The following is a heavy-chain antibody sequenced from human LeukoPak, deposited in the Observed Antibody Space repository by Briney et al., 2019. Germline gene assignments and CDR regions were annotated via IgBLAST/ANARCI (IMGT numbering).Heavy chain of an antibody. V-gene: IGHV4-59*01. CDR2: IYYSGST. J-gene: IGHJ1*01. Sequence: SSETLSLTCTVSGGSISSYYWNWIRQPPGKGLEWIGYIYYSGSTNHNPSLKSRVTISVDTSKNQFSLKLSSVTAADTAVYYCARGGWYPESFQHWGQGALVTVSS. D-gene: IGHD6-19*01. CDR3: ARGGWYPESFQH. CDR1: GGSISSYY.